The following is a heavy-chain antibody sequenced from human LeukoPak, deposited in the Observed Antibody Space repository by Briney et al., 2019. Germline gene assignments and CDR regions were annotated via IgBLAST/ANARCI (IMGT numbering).Heavy chain of an antibody. D-gene: IGHD6-19*01. CDR2: IYWDDDK. V-gene: IGHV2-5*05. CDR1: GFSLSTSGVG. CDR3: AHLSSGWRYFDY. Sequence: SGPTLVKPTQTLTLTCTFSGFSLSTSGVGVGWIRQPPGKALEWLALIYWDDDKRYGPSLKSRLTITKDTSKNQVVLTMTNMDPVDTATYYCAHLSSGWRYFDYWGQGTLVTVSS. J-gene: IGHJ4*02.